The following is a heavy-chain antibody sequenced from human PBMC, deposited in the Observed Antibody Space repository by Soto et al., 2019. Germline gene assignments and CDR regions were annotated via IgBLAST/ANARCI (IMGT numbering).Heavy chain of an antibody. CDR1: EYSFTGHY. V-gene: IGHV1-2*02. CDR3: ARDYGYRGFDP. Sequence: ASVKVSCKASEYSFTGHYLHWVRQAPGQGLEWMGWIDPKSGDTKYAQKFQDRVTMTSDTSSSTAYLDLTSLRPDDTAVYYCARDYGYRGFDPWGQGTLVTVSS. CDR2: IDPKSGDT. J-gene: IGHJ5*02. D-gene: IGHD5-18*01.